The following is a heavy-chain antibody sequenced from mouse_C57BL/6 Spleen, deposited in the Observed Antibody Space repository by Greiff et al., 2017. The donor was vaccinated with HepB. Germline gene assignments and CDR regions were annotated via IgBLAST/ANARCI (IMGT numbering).Heavy chain of an antibody. J-gene: IGHJ3*01. V-gene: IGHV1-55*01. CDR2: IYPGSGST. CDR3: ARRWLGAWFAY. CDR1: GYTFTSYW. Sequence: QVHVKQSGAELVKPGASVKMSCKASGYTFTSYWITWVKQRPGQGLEWIGDIYPGSGSTNYNEKFKSKATLTVDTSSSTAYMQLSSLTSEDSAVYYCARRWLGAWFAYWGQGTLVTVSA. D-gene: IGHD1-1*02.